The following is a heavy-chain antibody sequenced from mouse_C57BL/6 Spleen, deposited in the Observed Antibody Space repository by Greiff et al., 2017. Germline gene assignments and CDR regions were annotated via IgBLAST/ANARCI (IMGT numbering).Heavy chain of an antibody. CDR1: GYTFSDYG. CDR3: ASPSYYGSSYDFDY. J-gene: IGHJ2*01. Sequence: EVQGVESGGGLVKPGGSLKLSCAASGYTFSDYGINWVRQAPGQGLEWVAYISSGSSTIYYDDTVKGRFTISGDNATNTPFLHITSLRSADTAVYYFASPSYYGSSYDFDYWGQGTTLTVSS. V-gene: IGHV5-17*01. D-gene: IGHD1-1*01. CDR2: ISSGSSTI.